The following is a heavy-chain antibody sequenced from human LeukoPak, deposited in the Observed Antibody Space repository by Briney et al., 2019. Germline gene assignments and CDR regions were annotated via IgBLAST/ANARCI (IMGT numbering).Heavy chain of an antibody. CDR3: ARGGTIRPYYFDY. D-gene: IGHD3-9*01. V-gene: IGHV1-69*04. J-gene: IGHJ4*02. Sequence: GSSVKVSCKASGGTFSNYAISWVRQAPGQGLEWMGRIIPILGIANYAQKFQGRVTITADKSTSTAYMELSSLRSEDTAVYYCARGGTIRPYYFDYWGQGTLVTVSS. CDR1: GGTFSNYA. CDR2: IIPILGIA.